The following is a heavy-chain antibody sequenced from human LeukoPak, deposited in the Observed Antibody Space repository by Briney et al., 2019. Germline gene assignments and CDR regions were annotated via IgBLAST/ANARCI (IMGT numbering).Heavy chain of an antibody. CDR2: IYYSGST. J-gene: IGHJ6*02. CDR1: GGSISSGGYY. D-gene: IGHD4-11*01. CDR3: AREYSNNGMDV. V-gene: IGHV4-31*03. Sequence: PSQTLSLTRTVSGGSISSGGYYWSWIRHHPGKGLEWIGYIYYSGSTYYNPSLKSRVTISVDTSKNQFSLKLSSVTAADTAVYYCAREYSNNGMDVWGQGTTVTVSS.